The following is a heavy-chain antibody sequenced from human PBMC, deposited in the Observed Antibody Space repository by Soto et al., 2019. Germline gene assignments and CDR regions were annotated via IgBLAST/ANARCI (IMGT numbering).Heavy chain of an antibody. CDR1: GFTFSSYG. Sequence: QVQLVESGGGVVQPGRTLRLSCAAYGFTFSSYGMHWVRQAPGKGLEWVAVISYDGSNKYYADSVKGRFTISRDNSKNTLYLQMNSLRAEDTAVYYCAKDDYRLRYWGQGALVTVSS. CDR3: AKDDYRLRY. V-gene: IGHV3-30*18. J-gene: IGHJ4*02. CDR2: ISYDGSNK. D-gene: IGHD4-17*01.